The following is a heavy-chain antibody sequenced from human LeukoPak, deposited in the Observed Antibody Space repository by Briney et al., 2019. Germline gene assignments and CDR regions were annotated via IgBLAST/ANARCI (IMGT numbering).Heavy chain of an antibody. CDR3: AKDISSVVQYYFDY. CDR2: VTWDGRST. Sequence: GGSLRLSCAASGFTFRHFVMHWVRQAPGKGLEWVSLVTWDGRSTFYADSVKGRFTISRDNSKNSLYLEMNSLTTEDTAFYYCAKDISSVVQYYFDYWGQGTLVTISS. V-gene: IGHV3-43D*03. J-gene: IGHJ4*02. CDR1: GFTFRHFV. D-gene: IGHD6-6*01.